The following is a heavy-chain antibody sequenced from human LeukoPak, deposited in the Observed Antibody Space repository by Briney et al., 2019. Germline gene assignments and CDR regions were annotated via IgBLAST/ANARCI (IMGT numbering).Heavy chain of an antibody. Sequence: PGGSLRLSCAASGFAFSSYAMSWVRQAPGKGLEWVSAISGSGGSTYYADSVKGRFTISRDNSKNTLYLQMNSLRAEDTAVYYCAKDLGVAGYSYGFDYWGQGTLVTVSS. CDR2: ISGSGGST. CDR3: AKDLGVAGYSYGFDY. J-gene: IGHJ4*02. D-gene: IGHD5-18*01. V-gene: IGHV3-23*01. CDR1: GFAFSSYA.